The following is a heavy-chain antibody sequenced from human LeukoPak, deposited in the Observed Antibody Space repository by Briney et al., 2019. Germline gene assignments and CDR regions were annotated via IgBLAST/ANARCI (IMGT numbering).Heavy chain of an antibody. D-gene: IGHD3-3*01. J-gene: IGHJ4*02. V-gene: IGHV1-18*04. CDR1: GYTFTGYY. CDR2: ISAYNGNT. Sequence: ASVKVSCKASGYTFTGYYMHWVRQAPGQGLEWMGWISAYNGNTNYAQKLQGRVTMTTDTSTSTAYMELRSLRSDDTAVYYCARGGYDFWSGYYPIEYYFDYWGQGTLVTVSS. CDR3: ARGGYDFWSGYYPIEYYFDY.